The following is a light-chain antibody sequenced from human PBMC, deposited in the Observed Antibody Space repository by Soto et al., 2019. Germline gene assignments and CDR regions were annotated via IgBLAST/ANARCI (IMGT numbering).Light chain of an antibody. CDR1: QSVSSAY. CDR2: GAS. V-gene: IGKV3-20*01. Sequence: EIVLTQSPGTLSLSPGERATLSCRASQSVSSAYLAWYQQIPGQAPRLLIYGASSRATGIPDRFSASGSGTAYTLTISGLEPADFAVYYCPQSGSSFYTFGQGTKLEIK. CDR3: PQSGSSFYT. J-gene: IGKJ2*01.